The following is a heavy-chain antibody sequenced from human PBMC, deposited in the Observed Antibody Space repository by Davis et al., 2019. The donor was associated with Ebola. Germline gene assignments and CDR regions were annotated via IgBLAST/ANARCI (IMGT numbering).Heavy chain of an antibody. CDR3: ARRMHVTIFGTDIDRKPGFDY. Sequence: GGSLRLSCAASGFTFSSYNMNWVRQAPGKGLEWVSVIYPGGNTYYGDSVRGRFTISRDNSKDTLYLQMNSLKASDTAMYYCARRMHVTIFGTDIDRKPGFDYWGQGTLVTVSS. V-gene: IGHV3-53*01. CDR1: GFTFSSYN. D-gene: IGHD3-3*01. J-gene: IGHJ4*02. CDR2: IYPGGNT.